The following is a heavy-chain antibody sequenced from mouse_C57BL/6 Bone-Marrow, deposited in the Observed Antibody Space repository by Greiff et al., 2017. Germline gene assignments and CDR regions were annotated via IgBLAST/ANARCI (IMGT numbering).Heavy chain of an antibody. CDR1: GFTFSSYG. CDR2: ISSGGSYT. Sequence: DVKLVESGGDLVKPGGSLKLSCAASGFTFSSYGMSWVRQTPDKRLAWVATISSGGSYTYSPASVKGRFTISRDNAKNTLYLQMSSLKSEDTAMYYCARRAYYDYDEAMDYWGQGTSVTVSS. J-gene: IGHJ4*01. CDR3: ARRAYYDYDEAMDY. D-gene: IGHD2-4*01. V-gene: IGHV5-6*02.